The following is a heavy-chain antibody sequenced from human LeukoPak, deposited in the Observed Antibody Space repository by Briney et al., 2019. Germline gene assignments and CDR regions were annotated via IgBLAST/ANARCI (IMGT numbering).Heavy chain of an antibody. V-gene: IGHV4-4*07. Sequence: PSETLSLTCTVSGGSISSYYWSWIRQPAGKGLAWIGRIYTSGSTNYNPSLKSRVTMSVDTSKNPFSLKLSSVTAADTPVYYCARSGYCSSTSCYNTGYFDYWGQGTLVTVSS. CDR3: ARSGYCSSTSCYNTGYFDY. CDR2: IYTSGST. J-gene: IGHJ4*02. D-gene: IGHD2-2*02. CDR1: GGSISSYY.